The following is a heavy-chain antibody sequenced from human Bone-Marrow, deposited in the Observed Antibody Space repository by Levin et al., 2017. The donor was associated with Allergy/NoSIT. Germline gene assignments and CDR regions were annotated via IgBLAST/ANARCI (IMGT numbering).Heavy chain of an antibody. V-gene: IGHV3-48*01. CDR3: TRDSRPGGVDP. CDR1: GFSFSGFA. D-gene: IGHD3-10*01. J-gene: IGHJ5*02. CDR2: ISGNNRNI. Sequence: GGSLRLSCAASGFSFSGFAMAWVRQAPGKGLEWVSYISGNNRNIYYAESVKGRFTISRDNGKNSLFLQMNSLRAEDTAVYDCTRDSRPGGVDPWGQGTLVTVYS.